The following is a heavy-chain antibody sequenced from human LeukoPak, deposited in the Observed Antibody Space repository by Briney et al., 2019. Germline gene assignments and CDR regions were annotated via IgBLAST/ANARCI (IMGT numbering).Heavy chain of an antibody. J-gene: IGHJ4*02. D-gene: IGHD5-12*01. CDR1: GYSFSSYS. V-gene: IGHV3-23*01. Sequence: GESLKISCKGSGYSFSSYSMSWVRQAPGKGLEWVSSISSSDGNTYYPDSVKGRFTISRDNSKNTMYLQMNSLRAEDTAVYYCAKDRPTWPIDYWGQGTLITVSS. CDR2: ISSSDGNT. CDR3: AKDRPTWPIDY.